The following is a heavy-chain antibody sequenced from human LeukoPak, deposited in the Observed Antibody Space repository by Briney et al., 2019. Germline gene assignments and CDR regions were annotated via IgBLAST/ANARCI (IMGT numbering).Heavy chain of an antibody. CDR1: GGSISSYH. Sequence: PSETLSLTCTVSGGSISSYHWSWIRQPPGKGLEWVGYIYYSGRTSYNPSRKSRVTIAVDTSKNQFCLKLSSVTAADTAVYYCARGTSGWSYSYYYYYMDVWGQGTTVTVSS. CDR2: IYYSGRT. D-gene: IGHD6-19*01. CDR3: ARGTSGWSYSYYYYYMDV. V-gene: IGHV4-59*13. J-gene: IGHJ6*03.